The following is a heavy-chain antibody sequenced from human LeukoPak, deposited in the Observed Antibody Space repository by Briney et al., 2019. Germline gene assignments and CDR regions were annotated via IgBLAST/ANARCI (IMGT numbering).Heavy chain of an antibody. J-gene: IGHJ3*02. CDR1: GYTFTSYD. CDR3: ARDNWNYDAFDI. V-gene: IGHV1-18*01. Sequence: ASVKVSCKASGYTFTSYDISWVRQAPGQGLEWMGWISAYNGNTNYAQKLQGRVTMTTDTSTSTAYMELRSLRSDDTAVYYCARDNWNYDAFDIWGQGTMVTVSS. D-gene: IGHD1-7*01. CDR2: ISAYNGNT.